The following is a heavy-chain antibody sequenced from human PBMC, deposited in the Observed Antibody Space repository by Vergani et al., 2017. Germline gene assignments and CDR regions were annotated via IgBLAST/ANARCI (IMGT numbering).Heavy chain of an antibody. CDR2: IIPIFGTA. D-gene: IGHD5-12*01. CDR1: GGTFSSYA. CDR3: ATRGNGGWNSGYDSAAFDI. Sequence: QVQLVQSGAEVKKPGSSVKVSCKASGGTFSSYAISWVRQAPGQGLEWMGGIIPIFGTANYAQKFQGRVTITADESTSTAYMELSSLRSEDTAVYYCATRGNGGWNSGYDSAAFDIWGQGTMVTVSS. V-gene: IGHV1-69*01. J-gene: IGHJ3*02.